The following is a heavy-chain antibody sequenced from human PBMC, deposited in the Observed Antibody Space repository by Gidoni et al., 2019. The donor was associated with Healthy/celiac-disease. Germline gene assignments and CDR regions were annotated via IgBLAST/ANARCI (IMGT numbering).Heavy chain of an antibody. D-gene: IGHD3-3*01. CDR2: ISSSSSYI. CDR1: GFTFSSYS. CDR3: ASSYDFWSGYDLY. J-gene: IGHJ4*02. V-gene: IGHV3-21*01. Sequence: EVQLVESGGGLVKPGGSLRLSCAAPGFTFSSYSMNWVRQAPGKGLEWVSSISSSSSYIYYADSVKGRFTISRDNAKNSLYLQMNSLRAEDTAVYYCASSYDFWSGYDLYWGQGTLVTVSS.